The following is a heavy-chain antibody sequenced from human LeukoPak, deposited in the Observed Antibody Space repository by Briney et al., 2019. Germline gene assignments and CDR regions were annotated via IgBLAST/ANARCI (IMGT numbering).Heavy chain of an antibody. CDR3: ARDMHYYDSSGYYLWDY. J-gene: IGHJ4*02. V-gene: IGHV3-48*01. Sequence: GGSLRLSCAASGFTFSSYSMNWVHQAPGKGLEWVSYISSSSGTIYYADSVKGRFTISRDNAKNSLYLQMNSLRAEDTAVYYCARDMHYYDSSGYYLWDYWGQGTLVTVSS. CDR1: GFTFSSYS. CDR2: ISSSSGTI. D-gene: IGHD3-22*01.